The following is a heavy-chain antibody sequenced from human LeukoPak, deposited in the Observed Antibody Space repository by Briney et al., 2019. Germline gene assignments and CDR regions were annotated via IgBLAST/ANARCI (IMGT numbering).Heavy chain of an antibody. V-gene: IGHV3-30-3*01. Sequence: GGSLRLSCAASGFTFSDYAMPWVRQAPGRGLEWVAVISYDGSNKYYADSVRGRFTISRDNSQNTLYLQMNSLRAEDTAVYYCARERDFGSGYAAFDCWGQGTLVTVSS. CDR2: ISYDGSNK. CDR3: ARERDFGSGYAAFDC. J-gene: IGHJ4*02. D-gene: IGHD3-22*01. CDR1: GFTFSDYA.